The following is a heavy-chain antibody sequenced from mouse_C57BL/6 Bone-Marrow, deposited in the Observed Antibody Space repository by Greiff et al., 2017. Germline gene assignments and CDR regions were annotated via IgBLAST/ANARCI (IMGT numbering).Heavy chain of an antibody. CDR3: ARGKAAQAAWFAY. D-gene: IGHD3-2*02. V-gene: IGHV1-55*01. J-gene: IGHJ3*01. Sequence: QVQLQQPGAELVKPGASVKMSCKASGYTFTSYWITWVKQRPGQGLEWIGDLYPGSGSTNYNEKFKSKATLTVDTSSSTAYMQLSSLTSEDSAVYYCARGKAAQAAWFAYWGQGTLVTVSA. CDR2: LYPGSGST. CDR1: GYTFTSYW.